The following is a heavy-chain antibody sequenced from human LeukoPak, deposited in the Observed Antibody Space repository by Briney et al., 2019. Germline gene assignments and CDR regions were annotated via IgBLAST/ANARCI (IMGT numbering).Heavy chain of an antibody. CDR1: GYTFTSYG. J-gene: IGHJ4*02. D-gene: IGHD3-22*01. CDR2: ISAYNGNT. CDR3: ARLSSGYRYFDY. Sequence: ASVKVSCKASGYTFTSYGISWVRQAPGQGLEWMGWISAYNGNTNYAQKLQGRVTMTTDTSTSTAYMELRSLRSDDTAVYCCARLSSGYRYFDYWGQGTLVTVSS. V-gene: IGHV1-18*01.